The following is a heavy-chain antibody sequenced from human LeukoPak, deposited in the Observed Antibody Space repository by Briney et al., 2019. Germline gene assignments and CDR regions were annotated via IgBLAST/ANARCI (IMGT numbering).Heavy chain of an antibody. CDR1: GGPIRSSTYY. CDR2: IHYTGTT. V-gene: IGHV4-39*01. J-gene: IGHJ4*02. Sequence: PSETLSLTCTVSGGPIRSSTYYGAWIRQPPGKGLEWIGTIHYTGTTYYNPSLKSRVTISVDTSKNQFSLNLSSVTAADTSFYYCARLWGYYDPPDYWGQGTLVTVSS. CDR3: ARLWGYYDPPDY. D-gene: IGHD3-22*01.